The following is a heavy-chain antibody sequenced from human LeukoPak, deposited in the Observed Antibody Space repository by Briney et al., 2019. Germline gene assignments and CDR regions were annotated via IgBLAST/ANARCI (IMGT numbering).Heavy chain of an antibody. V-gene: IGHV3-23*01. D-gene: IGHD1-1*01. CDR2: ISGSGAST. Sequence: GGSLRLSCAASGFSFNGFAMTWVRQAPGKGLEWVSSISGSGASTFYADSVKGRFTLSKDTSSNTVFLQMASLRAEDTAVYYCARASWVSNADAVSWGQGTLVTVSS. CDR3: ARASWVSNADAVS. J-gene: IGHJ4*02. CDR1: GFSFNGFA.